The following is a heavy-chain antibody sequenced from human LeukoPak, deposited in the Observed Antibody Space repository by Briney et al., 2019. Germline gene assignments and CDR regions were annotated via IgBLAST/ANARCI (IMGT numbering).Heavy chain of an antibody. V-gene: IGHV3-21*01. CDR2: ISSSSTSYI. D-gene: IGHD3-10*01. CDR3: ARGYGSGSADSTETHNWFDP. Sequence: GGSLRLSCAASGFTFSSYTMNWVRQAPGKGLEWVSSISSSSTSYIYYADSVKGRFTISRENAKNSLHLQMNSLRAEDTAVYYCARGYGSGSADSTETHNWFDPWGQGTLVIVSS. CDR1: GFTFSSYT. J-gene: IGHJ5*02.